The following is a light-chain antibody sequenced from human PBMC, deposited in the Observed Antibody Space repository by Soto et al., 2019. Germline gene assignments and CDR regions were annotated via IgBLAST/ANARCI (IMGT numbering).Light chain of an antibody. Sequence: DIQMTQSPSTLSASVGDRVTITCRASQSISGWLAWYQQKPGKAPRLLIYKASSLESGVPSRFSGSGSGTEFTLTISSLQPDDFAAYYCQQYSSYQRTFGQGTKVEIK. CDR2: KAS. J-gene: IGKJ1*01. V-gene: IGKV1-5*03. CDR3: QQYSSYQRT. CDR1: QSISGW.